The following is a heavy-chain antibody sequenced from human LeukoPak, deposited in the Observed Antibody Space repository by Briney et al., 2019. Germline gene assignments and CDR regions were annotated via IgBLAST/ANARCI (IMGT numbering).Heavy chain of an antibody. J-gene: IGHJ4*02. D-gene: IGHD3-22*01. CDR2: INPNSGGT. Sequence: ASVKVSCKASGYTFTGYYMHWVRQAPGQGLEWMGWINPNSGGTNYAQKFQGRVTMTRDTSISTAYMELSSLRAEDTAVYYCANGGPYDSSGYLDYWGQGTLVTVSS. V-gene: IGHV1-2*02. CDR1: GYTFTGYY. CDR3: ANGGPYDSSGYLDY.